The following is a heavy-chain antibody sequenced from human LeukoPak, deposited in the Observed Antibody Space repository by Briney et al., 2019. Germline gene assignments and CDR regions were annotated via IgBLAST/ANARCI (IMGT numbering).Heavy chain of an antibody. J-gene: IGHJ4*02. V-gene: IGHV3-11*01. CDR3: ARGKYSFDY. CDR1: GFTFSDSY. Sequence: GGSLRLSCAASGFTFSDSYMSWVRQAPGKGLEYISYISSSGSTIYYADSVKGRFTLSRDNAKNSLSLEMNSLRAEDTAVYYCARGKYSFDYWGQGTLVTVSS. CDR2: ISSSGSTI.